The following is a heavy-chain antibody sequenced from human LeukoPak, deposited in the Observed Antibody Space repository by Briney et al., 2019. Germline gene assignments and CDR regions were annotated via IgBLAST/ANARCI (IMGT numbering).Heavy chain of an antibody. CDR1: GFTFSSYG. Sequence: GGSLRLSCAASGFTFSSYGMHWVRQAPGKGLEWVAVIWYDGSNKYYADSVKGRFTISRDNAKNSLYLQMNSLRAEDTAVYYCARDIGSSSDYWGQGTLVTVSS. V-gene: IGHV3-33*01. CDR2: IWYDGSNK. D-gene: IGHD6-6*01. CDR3: ARDIGSSSDY. J-gene: IGHJ4*02.